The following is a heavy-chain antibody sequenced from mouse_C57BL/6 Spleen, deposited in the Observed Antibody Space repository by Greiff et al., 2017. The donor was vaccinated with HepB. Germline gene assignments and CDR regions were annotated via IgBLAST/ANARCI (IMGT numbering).Heavy chain of an antibody. CDR1: GYTFTSYW. Sequence: QVQLQQPGAELVKPGASVKLSCKASGYTFTSYWITWVHQSPGQGLEWIGDIYPGSGSTNYNEKFKSKSTLTVDTSSSTAYMQLSSLTSEDSAVYYGAGAGLVCWYFDVWGTGTTVTVSS. V-gene: IGHV1-55*01. D-gene: IGHD4-1*01. CDR2: IYPGSGST. J-gene: IGHJ1*03. CDR3: AGAGLVCWYFDV.